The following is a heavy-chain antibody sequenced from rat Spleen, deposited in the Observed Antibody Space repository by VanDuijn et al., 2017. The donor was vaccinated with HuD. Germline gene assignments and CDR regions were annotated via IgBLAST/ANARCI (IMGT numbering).Heavy chain of an antibody. CDR3: ARHPDYSNYFDY. Sequence: EVQLVESGGGLVQPGRSLTLSCVASGFTFNKYWMTWVRQAPTEGLEWVASISPSGGSTYYRDSVKGRFTVSRDNTKSTLYLQMDSLRSEDTATYYCARHPDYSNYFDYWGQGVMVTVSS. D-gene: IGHD1-1*01. CDR2: ISPSGGST. V-gene: IGHV5-25*01. J-gene: IGHJ2*01. CDR1: GFTFNKYW.